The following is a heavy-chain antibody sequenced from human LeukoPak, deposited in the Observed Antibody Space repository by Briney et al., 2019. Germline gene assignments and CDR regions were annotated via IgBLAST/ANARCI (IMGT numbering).Heavy chain of an antibody. J-gene: IGHJ2*01. CDR2: ITGSSTWT. CDR1: GFTFGNFG. Sequence: PGGSLRLSSEASGFTFGNFGMTRGRQAPGKGLQWVSGITGSSTWTYYAASVKGRFTVSRDNSQNTLHLQMNSLRADDTAVYYCARELVASGPGYFHLWGRGTLVTVSS. D-gene: IGHD3-10*01. CDR3: ARELVASGPGYFHL. V-gene: IGHV3-23*01.